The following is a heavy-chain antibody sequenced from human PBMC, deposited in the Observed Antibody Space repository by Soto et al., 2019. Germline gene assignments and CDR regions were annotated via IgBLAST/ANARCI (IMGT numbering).Heavy chain of an antibody. CDR3: ARDLNTMVRGVISPGMDV. D-gene: IGHD3-10*01. CDR1: GGSISSGGYY. J-gene: IGHJ6*02. CDR2: IYYSGST. V-gene: IGHV4-31*03. Sequence: SETLSLTCTVSGGSISSGGYYRSWIRQHPGKGLEWIGYIYYSGSTYYNPSLKSRVTISVDTSKNQFSLKLSSVTAADTAVYYCARDLNTMVRGVISPGMDVWGQGTTVTVSS.